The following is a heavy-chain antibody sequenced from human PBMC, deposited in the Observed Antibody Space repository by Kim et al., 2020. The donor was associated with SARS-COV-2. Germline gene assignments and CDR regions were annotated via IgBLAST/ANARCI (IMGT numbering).Heavy chain of an antibody. CDR1: GGSISSYY. CDR2: IYYSGST. CDR3: ARGVWGSGSYYYYYYGMDV. Sequence: SETLSLTCTVSGGSISSYYWSWIRQPPGKGLEWIGYIYYSGSTNYNPSLKSRVTISVDTSKNQFSLKLSSVTAADTAVYYCARGVWGSGSYYYYYYGMDVWGQGTTVTVSS. J-gene: IGHJ6*02. V-gene: IGHV4-59*13. D-gene: IGHD3-10*01.